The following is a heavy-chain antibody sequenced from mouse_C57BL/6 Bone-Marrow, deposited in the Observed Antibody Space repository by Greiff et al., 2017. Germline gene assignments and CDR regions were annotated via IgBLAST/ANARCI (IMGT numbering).Heavy chain of an antibody. V-gene: IGHV3-6*01. Sequence: ESGPGLVKPSQSLSLTCSVTGYSITSGYYWNWIRQFPGNKLEWMGYISYDGSNNYNPSLKNRISITRDTSKNQFFLQLNSVTTEDTATYYWARETAQAGFAYWGQGTLVTVSA. CDR1: GYSITSGYY. CDR2: ISYDGSN. CDR3: ARETAQAGFAY. D-gene: IGHD3-2*02. J-gene: IGHJ3*01.